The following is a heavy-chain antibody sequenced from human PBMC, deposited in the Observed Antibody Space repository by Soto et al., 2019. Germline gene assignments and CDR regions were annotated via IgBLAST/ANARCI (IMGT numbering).Heavy chain of an antibody. J-gene: IGHJ4*02. CDR1: GGSISSSSYY. V-gene: IGHV4-39*01. D-gene: IGHD3-22*01. CDR3: ASQGVYYYDSSGYYFSY. CDR2: IYYSGST. Sequence: SETLSLTCTVSGGSISSSSYYWGWIRQPPGKGLEWIGSIYYSGSTYYNPSLKSRVTISVDTSKNQFSLKLSPVTAADTAVYYCASQGVYYYDSSGYYFSYWGQGTLVTVSS.